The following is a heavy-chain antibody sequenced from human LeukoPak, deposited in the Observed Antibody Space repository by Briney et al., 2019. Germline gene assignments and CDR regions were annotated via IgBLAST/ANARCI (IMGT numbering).Heavy chain of an antibody. Sequence: PGGSLRLSCAASGFTFSSYGMHWFRQAPGKGLEWVAVTSNDGRDKHHADSVKGRFTVSRDNSKNTLYLQMNSLRVEDTAVYYCAKDLTTTSADYYFDYWGQGTLVTVSS. J-gene: IGHJ4*02. V-gene: IGHV3-30*18. CDR3: AKDLTTTSADYYFDY. CDR2: TSNDGRDK. CDR1: GFTFSSYG. D-gene: IGHD1-1*01.